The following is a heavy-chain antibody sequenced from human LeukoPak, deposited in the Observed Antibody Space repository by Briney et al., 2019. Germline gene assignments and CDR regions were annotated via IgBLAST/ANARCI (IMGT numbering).Heavy chain of an antibody. J-gene: IGHJ3*01. CDR3: VKVKQWPVSEGAFDL. CDR1: GFAFGSEA. V-gene: IGHV3-23*01. Sequence: GGSLRLSCAVSGFAFGSEAMSWVRQSPARGLEWVASISPGGGTTYYADYVKGRFTISRDNAKKSLYLQMNSLRFEDTAFYYCVKVKQWPVSEGAFDLWGQGTMVTVSS. D-gene: IGHD6-19*01. CDR2: ISPGGGTT.